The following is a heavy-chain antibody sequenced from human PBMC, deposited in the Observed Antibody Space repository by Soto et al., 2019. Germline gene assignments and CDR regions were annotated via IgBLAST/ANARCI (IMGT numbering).Heavy chain of an antibody. CDR2: IYYSGST. D-gene: IGHD3-3*01. V-gene: IGHV4-31*03. CDR1: GGSISSGGYY. J-gene: IGHJ5*02. Sequence: QVQLQESGPGLVKPSQTLSLTCTVSGGSISSGGYYWSWIRQHPGKGLEWIGYIYYSGSTYYNPSLKSRVTISVDTSKNQFSLKLSSVTATDTAVYYCARVLSGYPPVWFDPWGQGTLVTVSS. CDR3: ARVLSGYPPVWFDP.